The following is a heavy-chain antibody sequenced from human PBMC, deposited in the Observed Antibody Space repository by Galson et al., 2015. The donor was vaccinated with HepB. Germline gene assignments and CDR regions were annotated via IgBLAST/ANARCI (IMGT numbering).Heavy chain of an antibody. CDR3: ATDSNDYGDYDLLYWYFDL. Sequence: SVKVSCKASGGTFSSYTISWVRQAPGQGLEWMGRIIPILGIANYAQKFQGRVTITADKSTSTAYMELSSLRSEDTAVYYCATDSNDYGDYDLLYWYFDLWGRGILVTVSS. J-gene: IGHJ2*01. CDR2: IIPILGIA. CDR1: GGTFSSYT. D-gene: IGHD4-17*01. V-gene: IGHV1-69*04.